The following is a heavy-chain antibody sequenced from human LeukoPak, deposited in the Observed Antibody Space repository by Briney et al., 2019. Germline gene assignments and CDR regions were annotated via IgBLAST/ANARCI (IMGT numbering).Heavy chain of an antibody. J-gene: IGHJ6*03. Sequence: GGSLRLSCAASGFTFSSYSMNWVRQAPGKGLEWVSSISSSSSYIYYADSVKGRFTISRDNAKNSLYLQMNSLRAEDTAVYYCARERVQMVYASYYYYYYYMDVWGKGTTVTVSS. CDR2: ISSSSSYI. V-gene: IGHV3-21*01. CDR1: GFTFSSYS. CDR3: ARERVQMVYASYYYYYYYMDV. D-gene: IGHD2-8*01.